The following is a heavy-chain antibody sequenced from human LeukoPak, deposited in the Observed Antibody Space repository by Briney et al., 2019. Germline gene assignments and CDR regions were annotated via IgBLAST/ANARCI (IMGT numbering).Heavy chain of an antibody. D-gene: IGHD5-12*01. CDR1: GFTFSSYA. J-gene: IGHJ4*02. V-gene: IGHV3-30*04. CDR3: ASADIVATIPFDY. Sequence: PGGSLRLSCAASGFTFSSYAMHWVRQAPGKGLEWVAVISYDGSNKYYADSVKGRFTISRDNSKNTLYLQMNSLRAEDTAVYYCASADIVATIPFDYWGQGTLVTVSS. CDR2: ISYDGSNK.